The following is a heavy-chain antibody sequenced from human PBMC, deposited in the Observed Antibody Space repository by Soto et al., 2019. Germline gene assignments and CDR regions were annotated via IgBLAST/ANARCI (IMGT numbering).Heavy chain of an antibody. V-gene: IGHV3-30*18. D-gene: IGHD1-26*01. CDR2: ISYDGSNK. Sequence: VQLVESGGGLVQPGGSLRLSCAASGFTFSSYGMHWVRQAPGKGLEWVAVISYDGSNKYYADSVKGRFTISRDNSKNTLYLQMNSLRAEDTAVYYCAKWGGSVGYYYYGMDVWGQGTTVTVSS. CDR1: GFTFSSYG. CDR3: AKWGGSVGYYYYGMDV. J-gene: IGHJ6*02.